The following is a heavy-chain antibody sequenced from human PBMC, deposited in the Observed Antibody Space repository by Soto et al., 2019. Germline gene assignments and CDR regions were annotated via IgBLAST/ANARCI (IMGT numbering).Heavy chain of an antibody. D-gene: IGHD3-10*01. V-gene: IGHV3-21*01. J-gene: IGHJ4*02. Sequence: EVQLVESGGGLVKPGGSLRLSCAASGLTFSSYFMNWVRQAPGKGLEWVSSISTSSSYIYYADSVKGRLTISRDNAKNSLYLQMTSLRAADTAVYYCARAATLWFGGSDYWGQGTLVTVSS. CDR1: GLTFSSYF. CDR2: ISTSSSYI. CDR3: ARAATLWFGGSDY.